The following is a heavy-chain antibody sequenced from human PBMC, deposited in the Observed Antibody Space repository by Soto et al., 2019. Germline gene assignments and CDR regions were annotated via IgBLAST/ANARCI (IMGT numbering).Heavy chain of an antibody. CDR2: ISNDGSET. V-gene: IGHV3-74*01. J-gene: IGHJ5*02. Sequence: EVQVVESGGGSVQPGGSLRLSCAASGFTFNSHWMHWVRQVPGNGPVWVARISNDGSETIYADSVEGRFTISRDNAKNTVYLEMNSRRVEDTAVYYCVRDRPHNWFDPWGQGTLVTVSS. CDR1: GFTFNSHW. CDR3: VRDRPHNWFDP.